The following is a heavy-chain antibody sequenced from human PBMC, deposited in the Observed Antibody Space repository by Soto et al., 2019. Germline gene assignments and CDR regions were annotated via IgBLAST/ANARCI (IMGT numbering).Heavy chain of an antibody. J-gene: IGHJ6*02. Sequence: EVQLLESGGGLVQPGGYLRLSCAASGCTFSSYALSWVRQAPGKGLEWVSAISGSGGNTYYADSVKGRFTISRDNSKNTVYLQVNSLRAEDTAVYYCAGYSSSSVAYYYYGMDVWGQGTTVTVSS. CDR3: AGYSSSSVAYYYYGMDV. D-gene: IGHD6-6*01. CDR1: GCTFSSYA. CDR2: ISGSGGNT. V-gene: IGHV3-23*01.